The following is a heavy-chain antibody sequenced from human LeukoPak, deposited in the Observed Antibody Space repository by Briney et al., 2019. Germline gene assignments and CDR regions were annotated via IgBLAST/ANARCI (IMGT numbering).Heavy chain of an antibody. V-gene: IGHV3-23*01. J-gene: IGHJ6*02. CDR2: ISGSGGST. Sequence: GGSLRLSCAASGFTFSSYAMSWVRQAPGKGLEWVSAISGSGGSTYYADSVKGRFTISRDNSKNTLYLQMNSLRPDDTSVYYCARDLVVAATNAYYYYGMDVWGQGTTVTVSS. CDR3: ARDLVVAATNAYYYYGMDV. CDR1: GFTFSSYA. D-gene: IGHD2-15*01.